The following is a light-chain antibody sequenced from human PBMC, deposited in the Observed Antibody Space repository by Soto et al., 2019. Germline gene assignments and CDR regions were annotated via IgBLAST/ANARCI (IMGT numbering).Light chain of an antibody. CDR3: RSLAGGTLV. CDR1: STDVGDYKY. CDR2: EVN. Sequence: QSALTQPPSASGSPGQSVTISCTGTSTDVGDYKYVFWYQQHPGKAPKLLIYEVNKRPSGVPDRFYGSKSGNTASLTVSGLQAEDEADYYFRSLAGGTLVFGEGTQLTVL. V-gene: IGLV2-8*01. J-gene: IGLJ2*01.